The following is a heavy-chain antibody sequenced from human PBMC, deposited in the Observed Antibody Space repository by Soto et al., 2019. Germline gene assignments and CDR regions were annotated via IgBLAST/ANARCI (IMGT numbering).Heavy chain of an antibody. V-gene: IGHV1-69*02. CDR1: GGTFSSYT. J-gene: IGHJ3*02. CDR2: IIPILGIA. D-gene: IGHD2-21*02. CDR3: ARAIVVVTASDAFDI. Sequence: SVKVSCKASGGTFSSYTISWVRQAPGQGLEWMGRIIPILGIANYAQKFQGRVTITADKSTSTAYMELSSLRSEDTAVYYCARAIVVVTASDAFDIWGQGTMVTVSS.